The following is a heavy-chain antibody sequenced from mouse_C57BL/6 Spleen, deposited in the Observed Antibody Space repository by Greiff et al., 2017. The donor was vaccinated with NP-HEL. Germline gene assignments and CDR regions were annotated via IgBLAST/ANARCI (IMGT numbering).Heavy chain of an antibody. D-gene: IGHD2-13*01. CDR1: GYTFTDHT. Sequence: QVQLQQSDAELVKPGASVKISCKVSGYTFTDHTIHWMKQRPEQGLEWIGYIYPRDGSTKYNEKFKGKATLTADKSSSTSYMQINSLTSEASAVYFCTQFYYGGYYAMDYWGQGTSVTVSS. V-gene: IGHV1-78*01. J-gene: IGHJ4*01. CDR2: IYPRDGST. CDR3: TQFYYGGYYAMDY.